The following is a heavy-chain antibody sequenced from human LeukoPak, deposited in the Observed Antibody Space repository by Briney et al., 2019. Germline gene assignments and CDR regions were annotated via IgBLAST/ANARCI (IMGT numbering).Heavy chain of an antibody. CDR3: ARVTAPEDHLDY. J-gene: IGHJ4*02. CDR2: IYHSGST. CDR1: GYSISSGYY. D-gene: IGHD2-15*01. V-gene: IGHV4-38-2*02. Sequence: PSETLSLTCTVSGYSISSGYYWGWIRQPPGKGLEWIGSIYHSGSTYYNPSLKSRVTISVDTSKNQFSLKLSSVTAADTAVYYCARVTAPEDHLDYWGQGTLVTVSS.